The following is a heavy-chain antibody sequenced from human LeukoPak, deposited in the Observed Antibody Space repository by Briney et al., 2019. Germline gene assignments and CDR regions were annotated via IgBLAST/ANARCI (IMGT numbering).Heavy chain of an antibody. D-gene: IGHD2-15*01. J-gene: IGHJ4*02. CDR2: ISSNSAVT. CDR3: ARFMSGGAWGLDY. Sequence: ASVKVSCKASGYSFTDYYIHGVRQAPGQGLEWMVWISSNSAVTKYAQKYQGRITMTTNTSISTVYMELSSLRSDATAVYYCARFMSGGAWGLDYWGQGTLVTVSS. CDR1: GYSFTDYY. V-gene: IGHV1-2*02.